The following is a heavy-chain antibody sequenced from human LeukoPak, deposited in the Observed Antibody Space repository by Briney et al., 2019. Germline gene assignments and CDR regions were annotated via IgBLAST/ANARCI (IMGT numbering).Heavy chain of an antibody. V-gene: IGHV3-23*01. CDR1: GFTFSSYA. CDR2: ITASGGNT. J-gene: IGHJ3*02. CDR3: ARETEAFDI. Sequence: GGLRRRSCAATGFTFSSYAMSWVRQAPGKRLEWVSAITASGGNTYYVDSVKGRFTISRDNSKNTLYLQMNSLRAEDTAVYYCARETEAFDIWGQGTMVTVSS.